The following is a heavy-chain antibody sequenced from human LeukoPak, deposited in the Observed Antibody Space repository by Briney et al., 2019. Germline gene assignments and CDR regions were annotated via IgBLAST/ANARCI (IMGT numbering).Heavy chain of an antibody. CDR1: GGTFSSYA. V-gene: IGHV1-69*13. Sequence: SVKVSCKASGGTFSSYAISWVRQAPGQGLEWMGGIIPIFGTANYAQKFQGRVTITADESTSTAYMELSSLRSEDTAVYYCARAGVGLVATTKNPWAAFDYWGQGTLVTVS. J-gene: IGHJ4*02. D-gene: IGHD5-24*01. CDR3: ARAGVGLVATTKNPWAAFDY. CDR2: IIPIFGTA.